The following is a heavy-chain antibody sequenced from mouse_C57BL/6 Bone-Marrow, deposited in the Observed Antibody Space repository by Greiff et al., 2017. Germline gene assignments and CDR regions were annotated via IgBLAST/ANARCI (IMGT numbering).Heavy chain of an antibody. CDR2: IDPETGGT. V-gene: IGHV1-15*01. CDR3: TREGWLLPAY. Sequence: VQLQQSGAELVRPGASVTLSCKASGYTFTDYEMHWVKQTPVHGLEWIGAIDPETGGTAYNQKFKGKAIRTADKSSSTAYMELRSLTSEDSAVYYCTREGWLLPAYWGQGTLVTVSA. J-gene: IGHJ3*01. D-gene: IGHD2-3*01. CDR1: GYTFTDYE.